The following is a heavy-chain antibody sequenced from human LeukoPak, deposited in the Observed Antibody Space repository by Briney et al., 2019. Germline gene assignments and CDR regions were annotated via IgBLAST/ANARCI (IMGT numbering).Heavy chain of an antibody. CDR3: ARMVRGVIITYYFDY. V-gene: IGHV4-61*02. D-gene: IGHD3-10*01. J-gene: IGHJ4*02. Sequence: PSETLSLTCTVPGGSISSGSYYWSWIRQPAGKGLEWIGRIYTSGSTNYNPSLKSRVTISVDTSKNQFSLKLSSVTAADTAVYYCARMVRGVIITYYFDYWGQGTLVTVSS. CDR2: IYTSGST. CDR1: GGSISSGSYY.